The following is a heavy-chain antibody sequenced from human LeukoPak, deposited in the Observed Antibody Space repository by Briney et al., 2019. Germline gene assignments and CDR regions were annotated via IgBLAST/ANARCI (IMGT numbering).Heavy chain of an antibody. Sequence: ASVKVSCQVSGYTLTELSMHWVRQAPGKGLEWMGGFDPEDGETIYAQKFQGRVTMTEDTSTDTAYMELSSLRSEDTAVYYCATGWIQRTQTHFDYWGQGTLVTVSS. J-gene: IGHJ4*02. CDR1: GYTLTELS. CDR3: ATGWIQRTQTHFDY. V-gene: IGHV1-24*01. D-gene: IGHD5-18*01. CDR2: FDPEDGET.